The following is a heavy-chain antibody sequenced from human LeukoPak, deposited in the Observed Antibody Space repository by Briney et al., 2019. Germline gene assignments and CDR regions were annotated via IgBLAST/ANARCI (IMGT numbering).Heavy chain of an antibody. D-gene: IGHD2-2*01. J-gene: IGHJ4*02. Sequence: GGSLRLSCAASGFTFSSYGMHWVRQAPGKGLEWVAVISYDGRNKYYADSVKGRFTISRDNSKNTLYLQMNSLRPDDTAVYYCADQRFGPPGYWGQGTLVTVSS. V-gene: IGHV3-30*03. CDR1: GFTFSSYG. CDR3: ADQRFGPPGY. CDR2: ISYDGRNK.